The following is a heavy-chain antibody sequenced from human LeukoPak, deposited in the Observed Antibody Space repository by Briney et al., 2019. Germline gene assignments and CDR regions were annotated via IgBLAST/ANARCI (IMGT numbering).Heavy chain of an antibody. Sequence: GGSLRLSCAASGFAFSVYAMSWLRQPQGKGLEWASTINANSGTTSYAASVRGRFTISRDNSKNALYLQLNTLRADDTATYYCAKPISGGLAVTADWFHPWGQGTLVVVSS. CDR3: AKPISGGLAVTADWFHP. CDR1: GFAFSVYA. J-gene: IGHJ5*01. D-gene: IGHD2-21*02. V-gene: IGHV3-23*01. CDR2: INANSGTT.